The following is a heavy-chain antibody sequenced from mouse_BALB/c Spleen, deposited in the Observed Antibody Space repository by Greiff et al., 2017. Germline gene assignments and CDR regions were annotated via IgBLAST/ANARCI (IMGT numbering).Heavy chain of an antibody. V-gene: IGHV2-9-2*01. CDR1: GFSLTSYD. D-gene: IGHD1-1*01. CDR2: IWTGGGT. CDR3: VRGGTTVVFDY. J-gene: IGHJ2*01. Sequence: QVQLKQSGPGLVAPSQSLSITCTVSGFSLTSYDISWIRQPPGKGLEWLGVIWTGGGTNYNSAFMSRLSISKDNSKSQVFLKMNSLQTDDTAIYYCVRGGTTVVFDYWGQGTTLTVSS.